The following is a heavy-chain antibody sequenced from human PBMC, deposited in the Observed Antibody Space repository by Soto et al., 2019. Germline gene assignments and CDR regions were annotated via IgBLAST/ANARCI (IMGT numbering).Heavy chain of an antibody. CDR1: GYTFTSYG. V-gene: IGHV1-18*01. CDR3: AREPNYFDY. J-gene: IGHJ4*02. CDR2: ISAYNGNK. Sequence: QVQLVQSGAEVKKPGASVKVSCKASGYTFTSYGISWVRQAPGQGLEWMGWISAYNGNKKYAQKLQGRVTMTTDTSTXXAXXXXXXXXSDDTAVYYCAREPNYFDYWGQGTLVTVSS.